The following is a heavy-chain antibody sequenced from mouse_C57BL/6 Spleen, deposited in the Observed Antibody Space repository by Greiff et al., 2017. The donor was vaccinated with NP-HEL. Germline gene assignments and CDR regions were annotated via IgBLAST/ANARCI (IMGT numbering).Heavy chain of an antibody. V-gene: IGHV1-82*01. J-gene: IGHJ4*01. CDR1: GYAFSSSW. CDR2: IYPGDGDT. CDR3: ARREGNYGAMDY. Sequence: VQLQQSGPELVKPGASVKISCKASGYAFSSSWMNWVKQRPGKGLEWIGRIYPGDGDTNYNGKFKGKATLTADKSSRTAYMQLSSLTSEDSAVYFCARREGNYGAMDYWGQGTSVTVSS. D-gene: IGHD2-1*01.